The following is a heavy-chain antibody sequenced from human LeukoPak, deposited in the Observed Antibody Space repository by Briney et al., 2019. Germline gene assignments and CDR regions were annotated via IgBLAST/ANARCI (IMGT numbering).Heavy chain of an antibody. J-gene: IGHJ4*02. CDR1: GYTFTGYY. CDR2: INPNSGGT. CDR3: ARDSSGSYYNGIDY. V-gene: IGHV1-2*02. D-gene: IGHD3-10*01. Sequence: ASVKVSCKASGYTFTGYYMHWVRQAPGQGLEWMGWINPNSGGTNYAQKLQGRVTMTRDTSISTAYMELSRLRSDDTAVYYCARDSSGSYYNGIDYWGQGTLVTVSS.